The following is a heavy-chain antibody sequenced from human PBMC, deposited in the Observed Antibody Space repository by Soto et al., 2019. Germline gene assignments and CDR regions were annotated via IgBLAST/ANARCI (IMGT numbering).Heavy chain of an antibody. Sequence: GGSLRLSCAGSGFTFSSYAMSWVRQAPAKGLEWVSAVSGSGGSTYYADSVKGRFTLSRDNSKNTLYLQMNSLRAEDTAVYYCARSPTGIVAQWGQGTLVTVSS. V-gene: IGHV3-23*01. CDR2: VSGSGGST. J-gene: IGHJ4*02. CDR3: ARSPTGIVAQ. D-gene: IGHD1-26*01. CDR1: GFTFSSYA.